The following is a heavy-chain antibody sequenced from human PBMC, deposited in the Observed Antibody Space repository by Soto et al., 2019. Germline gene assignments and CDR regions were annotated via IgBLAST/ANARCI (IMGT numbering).Heavy chain of an antibody. Sequence: PGGSLRLSCAASGFTFSSYEMNWVRQAPGKGLEWVSYISSSGSTIYYADSVKGRFTISRGNAKNSLYLQMNSLRAEDTAVYYCARDHKGGYYYYGMDVWGQGTRVTVSS. CDR3: ARDHKGGYYYYGMDV. CDR1: GFTFSSYE. J-gene: IGHJ6*02. V-gene: IGHV3-48*03. CDR2: ISSSGSTI.